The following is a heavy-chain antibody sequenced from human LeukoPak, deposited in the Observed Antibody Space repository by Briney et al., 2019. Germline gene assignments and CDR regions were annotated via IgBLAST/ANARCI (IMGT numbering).Heavy chain of an antibody. V-gene: IGHV4-34*01. D-gene: IGHD2-15*01. J-gene: IGHJ5*02. CDR2: ITHNGYT. CDR1: VGSSSHTC. CDR3: AASGGPISWFDP. Sequence: PETRSPTCALYVGSSSHTCSGWIRQPPGKGLQWIGEITHNGYTNYNPALKSRDTISIDTSKNVFSLKVSSVTAAVMAIDYCAASGGPISWFDPWGQGTLVTVSS.